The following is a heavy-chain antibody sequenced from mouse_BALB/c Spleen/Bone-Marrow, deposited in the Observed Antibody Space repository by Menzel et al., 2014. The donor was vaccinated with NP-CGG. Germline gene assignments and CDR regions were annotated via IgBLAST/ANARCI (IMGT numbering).Heavy chain of an antibody. V-gene: IGHV1S81*02. CDR3: TRSYYGNYFDV. CDR2: INPSNGGT. Sequence: QVQLKESGAELVKPGASVKLSCKASGYTFTSYYMYWVRQRPGQGLEWIGEINPSNGGTNFNEKFKSKATLTVDKSSSTAYMQLSSLTSEDSAAYYCTRSYYGNYFDVWGAGTTVTVSS. D-gene: IGHD2-1*01. CDR1: GYTFTSYY. J-gene: IGHJ1*01.